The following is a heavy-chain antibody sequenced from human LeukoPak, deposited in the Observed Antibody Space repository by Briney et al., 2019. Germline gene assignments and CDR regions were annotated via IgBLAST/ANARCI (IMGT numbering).Heavy chain of an antibody. CDR1: GYTFTGYY. D-gene: IGHD4-17*01. V-gene: IGHV1-2*02. Sequence: ASVKVSCKASGYTFTGYYMHWVRQAPGQGREWMGWINPNSGGTNYAQKFQGRVTMTRDTSISTAYMELSRLRSDDTAVYYCARAHYGDHYGVVGYFDYWGQGTLVTVSS. CDR2: INPNSGGT. J-gene: IGHJ4*02. CDR3: ARAHYGDHYGVVGYFDY.